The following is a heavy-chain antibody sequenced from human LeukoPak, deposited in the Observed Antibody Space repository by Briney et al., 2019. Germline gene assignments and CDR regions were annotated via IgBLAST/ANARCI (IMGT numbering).Heavy chain of an antibody. Sequence: ASVKVSCKTSGYTFTSYFMHWVRQAPGQGLEWMGIINPSDGSTSYAQKFQGRVTMTRDTSTRTVYMELSSLRSEDTAVYFCARSQGMATVSLTFDYWGQGTLFTVSS. CDR1: GYTFTSYF. D-gene: IGHD5-24*01. V-gene: IGHV1-46*01. J-gene: IGHJ4*02. CDR3: ARSQGMATVSLTFDY. CDR2: INPSDGST.